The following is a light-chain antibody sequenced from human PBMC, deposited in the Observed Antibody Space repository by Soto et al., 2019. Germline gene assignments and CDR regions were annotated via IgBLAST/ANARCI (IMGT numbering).Light chain of an antibody. J-gene: IGKJ4*01. Sequence: DIQMTQSPSTLSASVGDRVTITCRASQSISSRLAWYQQKPGKAPKLLIYKTSNLESGVPSRFSGSGSGTEFSLTISSLQPDDFATYYCQQYQSFYLTFRGGTRVEVK. CDR2: KTS. V-gene: IGKV1-5*03. CDR3: QQYQSFYLT. CDR1: QSISSR.